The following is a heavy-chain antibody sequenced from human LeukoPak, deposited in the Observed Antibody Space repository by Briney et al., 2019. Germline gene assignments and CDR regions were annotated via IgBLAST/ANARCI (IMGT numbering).Heavy chain of an antibody. V-gene: IGHV3-30*18. CDR2: ISYDGSNK. J-gene: IGHJ4*02. CDR1: GFTFTSYG. Sequence: GRSLRLSCVASGFTFTSYGMHWVRQAPGKGLEWMAVISYDGSNKYYADSVKGRFTISRDNSKNTLYLQMNSLRAEDTAVYYCAKDRGIVVVPAAMQVDYWGQGTLVTVSP. D-gene: IGHD2-2*01. CDR3: AKDRGIVVVPAAMQVDY.